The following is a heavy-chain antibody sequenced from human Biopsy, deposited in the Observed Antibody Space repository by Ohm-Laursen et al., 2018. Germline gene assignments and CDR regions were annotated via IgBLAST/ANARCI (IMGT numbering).Heavy chain of an antibody. J-gene: IGHJ4*02. D-gene: IGHD3-3*01. CDR2: IIAVSGLV. CDR3: ATPFQYYDSWGGYPPFDH. CDR1: GGTFSNYA. V-gene: IGHV1-69*17. Sequence: SSVKVSCKVSGGTFSNYAISWVRQAPGEGLEWMGGIIAVSGLVNYAPKFQGRVSITADKSTTTAYMELSNLKSEDTAVYYCATPFQYYDSWGGYPPFDHWGQGTLVTASS.